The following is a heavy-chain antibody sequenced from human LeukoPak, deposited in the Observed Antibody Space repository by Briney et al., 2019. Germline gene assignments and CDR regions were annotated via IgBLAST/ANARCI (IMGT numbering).Heavy chain of an antibody. Sequence: RPGRSLRLSCAASGFTFSSYGMHWVRQAPGKGLEWVAVIWYDGSNKYYADSVKGRFTISRDNAKNSLYLQMNSLRAEDTAVYYCASHYGSGSYYSGYWGQGTLVTVSS. CDR1: GFTFSSYG. CDR3: ASHYGSGSYYSGY. D-gene: IGHD3-10*01. CDR2: IWYDGSNK. J-gene: IGHJ4*02. V-gene: IGHV3-33*03.